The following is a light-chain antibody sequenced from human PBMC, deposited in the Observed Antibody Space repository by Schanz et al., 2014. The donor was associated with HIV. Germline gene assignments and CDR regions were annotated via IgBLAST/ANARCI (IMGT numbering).Light chain of an antibody. CDR3: GTWDSTLSEVV. J-gene: IGLJ2*01. CDR2: ADY. Sequence: QSLLTQPPSVSAAPGQRVTISCSGGALNLGHNFVSWYQQFPGTAPKLLIFADYQRPSEIPDRISGSKTGTSATLAINGLQTGDEADYYCGTWDSTLSEVVFGGGTKLTVL. V-gene: IGLV1-51*01. CDR1: ALNLGHNF.